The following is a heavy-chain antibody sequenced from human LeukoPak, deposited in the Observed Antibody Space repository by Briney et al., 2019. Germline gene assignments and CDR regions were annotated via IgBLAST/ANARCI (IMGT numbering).Heavy chain of an antibody. D-gene: IGHD1-26*01. CDR3: ARISGSSDY. CDR2: IYYSGST. CDR1: GGSISSSSYY. V-gene: IGHV4-39*07. J-gene: IGHJ4*02. Sequence: SETLSLTCTVSGGSISSSSYYWGWIRQPPGKGLEWIGSIYYSGSTYYNPSLKSRVTISVDKSKNQFSLKLSSVTAADTAVYYCARISGSSDYWGQGTLVTVSS.